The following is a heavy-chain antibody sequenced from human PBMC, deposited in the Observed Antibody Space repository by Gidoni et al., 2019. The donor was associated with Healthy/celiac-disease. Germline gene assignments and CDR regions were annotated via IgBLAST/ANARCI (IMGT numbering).Heavy chain of an antibody. J-gene: IGHJ4*02. V-gene: IGHV4-59*01. CDR2: IYYSGST. Sequence: QVQLQDSGPGPVKPSETLSLTCTVSGVSISSYYWSWIRQPPGKGLEWIGYIYYSGSTNYNPSLKSRVTISVDTSKNQFSLKLSSVTAADTAVYYCAREGGSSGWHDYWGQGTLVTVSS. CDR1: GVSISSYY. CDR3: AREGGSSGWHDY. D-gene: IGHD6-19*01.